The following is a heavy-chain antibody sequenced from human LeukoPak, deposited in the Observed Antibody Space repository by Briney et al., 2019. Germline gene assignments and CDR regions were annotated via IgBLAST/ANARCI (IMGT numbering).Heavy chain of an antibody. CDR1: GLTFSSYA. V-gene: IGHV3-21*01. CDR2: ISTSSSYI. CDR3: ARDYGQAITIFGVVTVPPSSWPGFVDV. Sequence: GGSLRLSCATSGLTFSSYAMSWVRQAPGKGLEWVSSISTSSSYIYYADSVKGRFTISRDNAKNSLYLQMNSLRAEDTAVYYCARDYGQAITIFGVVTVPPSSWPGFVDVWGKGTTVTVSS. D-gene: IGHD3-3*01. J-gene: IGHJ6*04.